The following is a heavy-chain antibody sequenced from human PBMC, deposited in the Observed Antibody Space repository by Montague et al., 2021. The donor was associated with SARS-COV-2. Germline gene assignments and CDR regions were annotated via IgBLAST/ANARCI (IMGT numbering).Heavy chain of an antibody. CDR2: VYSSGST. J-gene: IGHJ4*02. Sequence: SETLSLTCTVSSGSISNYYWSWIRQPPGKGLEWIGYVYSSGSTNYNPSLKGRVTMSVDTSKNQFSLKLISVTAADTAVYYCARDLGGAYYFDYWGQGTLVTVSS. CDR1: SGSISNYY. D-gene: IGHD3-16*01. V-gene: IGHV4-59*13. CDR3: ARDLGGAYYFDY.